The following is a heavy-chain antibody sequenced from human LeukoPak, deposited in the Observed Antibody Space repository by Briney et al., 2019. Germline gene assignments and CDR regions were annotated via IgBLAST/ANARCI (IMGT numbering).Heavy chain of an antibody. CDR3: ARESSTYWCAYYYMDV. CDR2: ISYDGRIK. D-gene: IGHD2-8*02. V-gene: IGHV3-30*04. J-gene: IGHJ6*03. CDR1: GFTFSTST. Sequence: PGGSLRLSCAASGFTFSTSTIHWVRQAPGKGLEWVAVISYDGRIKYYTESVQGRFTSSRDTSENTLYLQMNSLRAEDTAVYYCARESSTYWCAYYYMDVWGKGTTVTVSS.